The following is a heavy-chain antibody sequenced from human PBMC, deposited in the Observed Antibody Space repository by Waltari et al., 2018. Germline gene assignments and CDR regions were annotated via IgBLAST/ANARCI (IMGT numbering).Heavy chain of an antibody. CDR2: FDPEYGEI. Sequence: QVHLVQSGAEVRRPGASVKVSCKVSGYTLTELSIHWVRQAPGQGLEWMGGFDPEYGEIIYAQKFQGRVTMTEDTSTDTVYMEVSSLRSEDTAVYYCASNQVDYSNYFYFDYWGQGTLVTVSS. J-gene: IGHJ4*02. V-gene: IGHV1-24*01. D-gene: IGHD4-4*01. CDR1: GYTLTELS. CDR3: ASNQVDYSNYFYFDY.